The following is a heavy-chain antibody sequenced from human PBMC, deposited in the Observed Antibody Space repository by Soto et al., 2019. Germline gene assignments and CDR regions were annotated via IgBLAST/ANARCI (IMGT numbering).Heavy chain of an antibody. D-gene: IGHD3-22*01. J-gene: IGHJ6*02. CDR1: GGSISSGGYY. CDR3: ARDYDSNGYPPLLYYYGMDV. CDR2: IYYSGST. V-gene: IGHV4-31*03. Sequence: TLSLTCTVSGGSISSGGYYWSWIRQHPGKGLEWIGYIYYSGSTYYNPSLKSRVTISVDTSKNQFSLQLNSVTPQDTAVYYCARDYDSNGYPPLLYYYGMDVWGQGTTVTVSS.